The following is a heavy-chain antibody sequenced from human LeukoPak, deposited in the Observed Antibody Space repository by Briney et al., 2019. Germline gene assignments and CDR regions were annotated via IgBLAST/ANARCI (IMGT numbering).Heavy chain of an antibody. CDR3: ARQYCSSTSCHRAVDY. J-gene: IGHJ4*02. D-gene: IGHD2-2*01. CDR2: IYYSGST. Sequence: SETLSLTCTVSGGSISSYYWSWIRQPPGKGLEWIGYIYYSGSTNYNPSLKSRVTISVDTSKNQFSLKLSSVTAADTAVYYCARQYCSSTSCHRAVDYWGQGTLVTVSS. V-gene: IGHV4-59*01. CDR1: GGSISSYY.